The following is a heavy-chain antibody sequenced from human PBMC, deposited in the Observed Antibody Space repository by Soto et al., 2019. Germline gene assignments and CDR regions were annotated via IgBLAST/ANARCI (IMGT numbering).Heavy chain of an antibody. J-gene: IGHJ3*02. CDR3: ARALYDSSGYYYWGAFDI. V-gene: IGHV4-59*01. CDR1: GGSISSYY. D-gene: IGHD3-22*01. Sequence: SETLSLTCTVSGGSISSYYRSWIRQPPGKGLEWIGYIYYSGSTNYNPSLKSRVTISVDTSKNQFSLKLSSVTAADTAVYYCARALYDSSGYYYWGAFDIWGQGTMVTVSS. CDR2: IYYSGST.